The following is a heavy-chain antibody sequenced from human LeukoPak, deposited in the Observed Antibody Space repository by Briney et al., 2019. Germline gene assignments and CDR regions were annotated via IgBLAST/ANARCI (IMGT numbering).Heavy chain of an antibody. D-gene: IGHD3-22*01. CDR1: GGSISSYY. CDR3: AREDSSGYKY. V-gene: IGHV4-59*01. Sequence: ETLSLTFTVSGGSISSYYWSWLRQPPGKGLEWIGYIYYSGSTNYNPSLKSRVTISVDTSKNQFSLKLSSVTAADTAVYYCAREDSSGYKYWGQGTLVTVSS. CDR2: IYYSGST. J-gene: IGHJ4*02.